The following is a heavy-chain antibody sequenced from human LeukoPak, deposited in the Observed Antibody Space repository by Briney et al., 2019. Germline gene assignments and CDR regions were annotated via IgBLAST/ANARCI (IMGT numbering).Heavy chain of an antibody. CDR2: IYYSGST. CDR1: GGSISSGGYY. V-gene: IGHV4-31*03. CDR3: ARDLRGYITGTVYYYYGMDV. J-gene: IGHJ6*02. Sequence: SQTLSLTCTVSGGSISSGGYYWSWIRQHPGKGLEWIGYIYYSGSTYYNPSLKSRVTISVDTSKNQFSLKLSSVTAADTAVYYCARDLRGYITGTVYYYYGMDVWGQGTTVTVSS. D-gene: IGHD1-20*01.